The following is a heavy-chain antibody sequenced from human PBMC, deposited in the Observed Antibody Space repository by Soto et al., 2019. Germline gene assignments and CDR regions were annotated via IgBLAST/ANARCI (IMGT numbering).Heavy chain of an antibody. J-gene: IGHJ4*02. CDR1: GGSIYTDDW. CDR3: ANWGGLNFPRLY. Sequence: QVRLQESGPGLVEPSGTLSLTCTVSGGSIYTDDWWTWVRQTPGKGLEWIGEVHQLVATNYNPYLLSRVTISIDKAKNQFSLELTSGTAADAAVYYCANWGGLNFPRLYWGPGTLVAVSS. CDR2: VHQLVAT. D-gene: IGHD3-16*01. V-gene: IGHV4-4*02.